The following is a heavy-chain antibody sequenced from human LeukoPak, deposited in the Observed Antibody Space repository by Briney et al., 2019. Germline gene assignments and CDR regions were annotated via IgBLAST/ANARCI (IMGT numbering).Heavy chain of an antibody. Sequence: SETLSLTCTVSGASITSFYYNWIRQSAGKGLEWIGRIHTNGGTDYRPSLNSRVTMSVDTSKKQIFLKLTSVTAADTAVYFCSRGGGYGDYWGQGILVTVSS. V-gene: IGHV4-4*07. CDR2: IHTNGGT. CDR1: GASITSFY. J-gene: IGHJ4*02. D-gene: IGHD5-12*01. CDR3: SRGGGYGDY.